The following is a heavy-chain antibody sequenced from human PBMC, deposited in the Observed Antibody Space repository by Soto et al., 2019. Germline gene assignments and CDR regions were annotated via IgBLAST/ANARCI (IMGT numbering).Heavy chain of an antibody. V-gene: IGHV3-30*03. D-gene: IGHD3-22*01. CDR3: ASFYDSSANSY. CDR2: ISDDGSNK. Sequence: GGSLRLSCAASGLIFSSYGMHWVRQAPGKGLEWLAVISDDGSNKYYADSVKGRFTISRDNSKNTLYLQMNSLRTEDTAMYYCASFYDSSANSYWGQGTLVTVSS. CDR1: GLIFSSYG. J-gene: IGHJ4*02.